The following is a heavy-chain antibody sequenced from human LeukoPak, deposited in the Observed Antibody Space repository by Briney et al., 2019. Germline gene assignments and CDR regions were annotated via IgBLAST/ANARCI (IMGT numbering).Heavy chain of an antibody. CDR3: ARSPPGDAFDI. CDR1: GFTLSSFS. Sequence: PGGSLRLSCAASGFTLSSFSMNWGRQAPGEGLGWVSSISSSSSFIFYADSVKGRFTISRDNAKNSLYLQMNGLRAEDTALYYCARSPPGDAFDIWGQGTMVTVSS. CDR2: ISSSSSFI. J-gene: IGHJ3*02. V-gene: IGHV3-21*01.